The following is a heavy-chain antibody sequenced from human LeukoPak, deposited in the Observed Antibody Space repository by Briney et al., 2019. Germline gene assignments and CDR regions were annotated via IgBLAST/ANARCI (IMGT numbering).Heavy chain of an antibody. J-gene: IGHJ6*02. CDR3: ARDRPVGSIDYYDSSGYYYSGMDV. CDR1: GFTFSSYG. D-gene: IGHD3-22*01. Sequence: GRSLRLSCAASGFTFSSYGMHWVRQAPGKGLEWVAVIWYDGSNKYYADSVKGRFTISRDNSKNTLYLQMNSLRAEDTAVYYCARDRPVGSIDYYDSSGYYYSGMDVWGQGTTVTVSS. V-gene: IGHV3-33*01. CDR2: IWYDGSNK.